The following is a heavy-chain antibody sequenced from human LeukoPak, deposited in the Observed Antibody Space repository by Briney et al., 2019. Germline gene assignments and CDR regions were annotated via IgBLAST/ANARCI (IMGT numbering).Heavy chain of an antibody. D-gene: IGHD6-13*01. Sequence: NPSETLSLTCTVSGGSISRGGYYWSWIRPHPGKGLEWIGYIYYSGSTYSNPSLKSRVTISVDMSKNQFSLKLSSVTAADTAVYYCARTLGPIAAAGTLVGLGYWGQGTLVTVSS. V-gene: IGHV4-31*03. CDR2: IYYSGST. CDR1: GGSISRGGYY. CDR3: ARTLGPIAAAGTLVGLGY. J-gene: IGHJ4*02.